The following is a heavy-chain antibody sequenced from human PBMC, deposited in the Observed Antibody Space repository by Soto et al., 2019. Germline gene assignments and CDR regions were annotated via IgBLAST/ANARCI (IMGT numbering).Heavy chain of an antibody. CDR1: GYTFTGYY. V-gene: IGHV1-2*04. J-gene: IGHJ6*02. CDR3: ARAGRWLQYYYYYGMDV. D-gene: IGHD3-10*01. Sequence: ASVKVSCKASGYTFTGYYMHWVRQAPGQGFEWMGWINPNSGGTNYAQKFQGWVTMTRDTSISTAYMELSRLRSDDTAVYYCARAGRWLQYYYYYGMDVWGQGTTVTVSS. CDR2: INPNSGGT.